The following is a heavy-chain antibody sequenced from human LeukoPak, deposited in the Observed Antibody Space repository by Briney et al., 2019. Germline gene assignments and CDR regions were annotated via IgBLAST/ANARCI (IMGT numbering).Heavy chain of an antibody. J-gene: IGHJ4*02. D-gene: IGHD6-19*01. CDR2: ISAYNGNT. CDR3: AKGIAVAGHYYSDY. CDR1: GGTFSSYA. Sequence: ASVKVSCKASGGTFSSYAISWVRQAPGQGLEWMGWISAYNGNTNYAQKLQGRVTMTTDTSTSTAYMELRSLRSDDTAVYYCAKGIAVAGHYYSDYWGQGTLVTVSS. V-gene: IGHV1-18*01.